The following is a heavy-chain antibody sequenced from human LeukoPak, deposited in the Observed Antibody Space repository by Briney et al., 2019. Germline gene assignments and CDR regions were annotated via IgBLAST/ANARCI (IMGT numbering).Heavy chain of an antibody. CDR1: GFTFSSYA. Sequence: GGSLRLSCAASGFTFSSYAMSWVRQAPGKGLEWVSTICGSGGSTYCADSVKGRFTISRDTSKNTLYLQMSRLRAEDTAVYYCAKRGYYYDRSGYYYFDYWGQGTLVTVSS. V-gene: IGHV3-23*01. J-gene: IGHJ4*02. CDR2: ICGSGGST. CDR3: AKRGYYYDRSGYYYFDY. D-gene: IGHD3-22*01.